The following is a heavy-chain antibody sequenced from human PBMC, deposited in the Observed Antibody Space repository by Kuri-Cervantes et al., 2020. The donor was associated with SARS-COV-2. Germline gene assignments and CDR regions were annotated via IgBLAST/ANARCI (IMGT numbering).Heavy chain of an antibody. D-gene: IGHD3-10*01. Sequence: SGPTLVKPTQTLTLTCTFSGFSLTTSGMCVSWIRQPPGKALEWLARIDWGDDKYYSTSLKTRLTISTDTFKNQVVLTMTNMDPVDTATYYCARIRPIGTTVRGALYYFDYWGQGTLVTVSS. V-gene: IGHV2-70*11. CDR2: IDWGDDK. CDR3: ARIRPIGTTVRGALYYFDY. CDR1: GFSLTTSGMC. J-gene: IGHJ4*02.